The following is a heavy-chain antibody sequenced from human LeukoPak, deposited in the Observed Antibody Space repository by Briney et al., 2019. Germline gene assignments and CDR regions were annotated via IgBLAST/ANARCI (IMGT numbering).Heavy chain of an antibody. CDR2: IDGGGNT. J-gene: IGHJ5*02. D-gene: IGHD6-13*01. Sequence: AEILSFSCASDFSFFSYYYWSVRRAPPGKLLGGSTIIDGGGNTNYNPSLKSRVTISVDTSKNQFSLKLSSVTAADTAVYYCARGRATRLRAAGAAYFDPWGQGTLVTVSS. V-gene: IGHV4-34*01. CDR1: FSFFSYYY. CDR3: ARGRATRLRAAGAAYFDP.